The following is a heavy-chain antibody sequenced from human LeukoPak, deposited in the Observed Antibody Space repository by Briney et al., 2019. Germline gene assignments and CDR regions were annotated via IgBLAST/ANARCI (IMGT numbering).Heavy chain of an antibody. V-gene: IGHV3-74*01. J-gene: IGHJ4*02. Sequence: GGSLRLSCAASGFTFSTYWMHWVRQSPGKGLVWVSRINTDGSTTSYADSVKGRFTISRDDSRNTLSLQMNSLRVEDTAIYYCAKGQLGYCSSSSCYLLDYWGQGALVTVSS. CDR2: INTDGSTT. CDR3: AKGQLGYCSSSSCYLLDY. D-gene: IGHD2-2*01. CDR1: GFTFSTYW.